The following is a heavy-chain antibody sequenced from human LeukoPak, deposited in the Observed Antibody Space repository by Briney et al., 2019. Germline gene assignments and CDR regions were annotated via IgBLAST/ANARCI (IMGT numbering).Heavy chain of an antibody. CDR2: INHSGST. D-gene: IGHD2-15*01. CDR3: ARGGIVVVVAATPRVWFDP. CDR1: GGSFSGYY. J-gene: IGHJ5*02. V-gene: IGHV4-34*01. Sequence: SETLSLTCAVYGGSFSGYYWSWIGQPPGKGLEWIGEINHSGSTNYNPSLKSRVTISVDTSKNQFSLKLSSVTAADTAVYYCARGGIVVVVAATPRVWFDPWGQGTLVTVSS.